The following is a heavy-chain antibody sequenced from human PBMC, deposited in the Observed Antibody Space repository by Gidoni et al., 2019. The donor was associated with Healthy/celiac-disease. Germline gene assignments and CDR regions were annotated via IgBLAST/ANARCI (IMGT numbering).Heavy chain of an antibody. CDR3: AGDYVDTAMGNFDY. J-gene: IGHJ4*02. V-gene: IGHV1-69*04. CDR2: IIPILGIA. Sequence: QVQLVQSGAEVKKPGSSVKVSCKASGGTFSSYAISWVRQAPGQGLEWMGRIIPILGIANYAQKFQGRVTITADKSTSTAYMELSSLRSEDTAVYYCAGDYVDTAMGNFDYWGQGTLVTVSS. D-gene: IGHD5-18*01. CDR1: GGTFSSYA.